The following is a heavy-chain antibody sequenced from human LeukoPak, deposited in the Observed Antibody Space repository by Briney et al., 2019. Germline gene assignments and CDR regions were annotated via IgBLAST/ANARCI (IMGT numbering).Heavy chain of an antibody. CDR2: IYYSGST. V-gene: IGHV4-39*01. CDR1: GGFISSSSYY. J-gene: IGHJ5*02. CDR3: ARRRSRSNWFDP. D-gene: IGHD1-26*01. Sequence: SETLSLTCTVSGGFISSSSYYWDWIRQPPGKGLEWIGSIYYSGSTYNNPSLKSRVTISVDTSKNQFSLKLSSVTAADTAVYYCARRRSRSNWFDPWGQGTLVTVSS.